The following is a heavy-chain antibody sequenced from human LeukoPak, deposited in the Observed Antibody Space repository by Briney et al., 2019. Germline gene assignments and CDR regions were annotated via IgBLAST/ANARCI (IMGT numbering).Heavy chain of an antibody. CDR2: IIDSGDIT. D-gene: IGHD3-16*01. V-gene: IGHV3-23*01. CDR3: AKLGGQEVYNYYVGV. J-gene: IGHJ6*03. Sequence: PGGSLRLSCEASGFTFSSYALSWVRQAPGKGLEGVSGIIDSGDITYYANSVEGRFTISRDNSKNTLYLQMNSLRAEDTAVYYCAKLGGQEVYNYYVGVWGKGTTVAVSS. CDR1: GFTFSSYA.